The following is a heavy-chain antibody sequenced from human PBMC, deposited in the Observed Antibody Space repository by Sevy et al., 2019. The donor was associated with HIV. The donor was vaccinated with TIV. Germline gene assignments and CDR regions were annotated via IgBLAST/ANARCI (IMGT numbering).Heavy chain of an antibody. CDR3: AKDNVGYSSGWYFYFDF. J-gene: IGHJ4*02. D-gene: IGHD6-13*01. Sequence: GGSLRLSCAASGFSFDDYAMHWVRQRPGKGLEWVSGTTWNSGSVGYADSVKGRFTISRDNAKNSLYLQMSNLRPEDTALYYCAKDNVGYSSGWYFYFDFWGQGTLVTVSS. V-gene: IGHV3-9*01. CDR1: GFSFDDYA. CDR2: TTWNSGSV.